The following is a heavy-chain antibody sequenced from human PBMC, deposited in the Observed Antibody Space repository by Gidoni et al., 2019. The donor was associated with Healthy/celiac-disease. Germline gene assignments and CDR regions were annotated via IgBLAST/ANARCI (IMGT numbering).Heavy chain of an antibody. D-gene: IGHD2-2*01. CDR3: ARRPVVVPAAIGWPWFDP. CDR1: GGSFSGYY. V-gene: IGHV4-34*01. Sequence: QVQLQQWGAGLLKPSETLSLTCAVYGGSFSGYYWSWIRQPPGKGLEWIGEINHSGSTNYNPSLKSRVTISVDTSKNQFSLKLSSVTAADTAVYYCARRPVVVPAAIGWPWFDPWGQGTLVTVSS. CDR2: INHSGST. J-gene: IGHJ5*02.